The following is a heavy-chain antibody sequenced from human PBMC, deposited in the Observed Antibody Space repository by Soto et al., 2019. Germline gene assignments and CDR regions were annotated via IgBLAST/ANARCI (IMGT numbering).Heavy chain of an antibody. J-gene: IGHJ4*02. D-gene: IGHD1-26*01. CDR1: GFTFSSYA. Sequence: PGGSLRLSCAASGFTFSSYAMSWVRQAPGKWLEWVSAISGSGGSTYYADSVKGRFTISRDNSKNTLYLQMNSLRAEDTAVYYCAKAQELLRFASDYWGQGTLVNVSS. CDR3: AKAQELLRFASDY. CDR2: ISGSGGST. V-gene: IGHV3-23*01.